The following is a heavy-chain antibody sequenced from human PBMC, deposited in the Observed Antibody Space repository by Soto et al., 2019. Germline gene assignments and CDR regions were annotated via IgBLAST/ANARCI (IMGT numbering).Heavy chain of an antibody. V-gene: IGHV3-23*01. CDR2: ISGSGDSK. CDR3: AESPWYGY. J-gene: IGHJ4*02. CDR1: GFIFSSYV. Sequence: GSLRLSCAASGFIFSSYVMSWVRQAPGKGLEWVSSISGSGDSKYYADSVEGRFTISRDNSKNTLYMQMNSLRVEDTAVYYCAESPWYGYWGQGTQVTVSS. D-gene: IGHD6-13*01.